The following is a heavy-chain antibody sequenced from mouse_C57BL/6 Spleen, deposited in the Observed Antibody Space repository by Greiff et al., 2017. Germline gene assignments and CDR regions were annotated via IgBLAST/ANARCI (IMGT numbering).Heavy chain of an antibody. CDR1: GYTFTSYW. Sequence: VQLQESGAELAKPGASVKLSCKASGYTFTSYWMHWVKQRPGQGLEWIGYINPSSGYTKYNQKFKDKATLTADKSSSTAYMQLSSLTYEDSAVYYCARLITTPYWYFDVWGTGTTVTVSS. CDR3: ARLITTPYWYFDV. J-gene: IGHJ1*03. CDR2: INPSSGYT. D-gene: IGHD2-4*01. V-gene: IGHV1-7*01.